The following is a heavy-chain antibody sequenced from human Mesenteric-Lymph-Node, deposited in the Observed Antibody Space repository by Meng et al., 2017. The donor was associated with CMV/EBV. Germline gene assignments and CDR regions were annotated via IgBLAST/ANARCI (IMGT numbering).Heavy chain of an antibody. CDR1: GFTFSSYW. J-gene: IGHJ6*02. CDR2: ISYDGSNK. V-gene: IGHV3-30-3*01. D-gene: IGHD6-19*01. Sequence: GESLKISCAVSGFTFSSYWMHWVRQAPGKGLEWVAVISYDGSNKYYADSVKGRFTISRDNSKNTLYLQMNSLRAEDTAVYYCARDRPSGIAVAPTGYYYGMDVWGQGTTVTVSS. CDR3: ARDRPSGIAVAPTGYYYGMDV.